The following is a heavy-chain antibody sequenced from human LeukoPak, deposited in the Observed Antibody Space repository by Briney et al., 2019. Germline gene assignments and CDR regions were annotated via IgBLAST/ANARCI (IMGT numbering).Heavy chain of an antibody. CDR3: ASGRGIAVAGPAFDS. D-gene: IGHD6-19*01. J-gene: IGHJ4*02. CDR1: GYTFTGYY. CDR2: INPNSGDT. Sequence: GASVKVSCKASGYTFTGYYMHWVRRAPGQRLEWMGWINPNSGDTNYAQKFQGRVTMTRDTSISTVYMEMSRLTSDDTAVYYCASGRGIAVAGPAFDSWGQGTLVTVSS. V-gene: IGHV1-2*02.